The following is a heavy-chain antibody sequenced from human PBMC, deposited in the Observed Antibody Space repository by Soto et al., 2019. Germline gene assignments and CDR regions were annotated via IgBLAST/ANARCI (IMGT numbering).Heavy chain of an antibody. CDR3: AMLNSGSHSYRGTDF. V-gene: IGHV3-23*01. CDR1: GFAFSNYA. CDR2: ISGSGGNT. J-gene: IGHJ6*02. D-gene: IGHD1-26*01. Sequence: PGGSLRLSCAPSGFAFSNYAMNWVRQAPGKGLEWVSAISGSGGNTFYTDSVKGRFTISRDNSKNTLYLQMNSLRAEDTAIYYCAMLNSGSHSYRGTDFCGQGTKITVYS.